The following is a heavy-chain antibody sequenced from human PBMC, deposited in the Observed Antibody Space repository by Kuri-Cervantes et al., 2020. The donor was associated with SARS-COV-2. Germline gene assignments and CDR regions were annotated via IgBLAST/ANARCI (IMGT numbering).Heavy chain of an antibody. CDR2: IYYSGST. D-gene: IGHD3-22*01. CDR1: GDSISSYY. V-gene: IGHV4-59*08. CDR3: ARGTHYFDSTTYWSTGWV. Sequence: SETLSLTCDVSGDSISSYYWSWIRQPPGKGLEWIGYIYYSGSTNYNPSLKSRVTISVDTSKNQFSLKLSSVTAADTAVYYCARGTHYFDSTTYWSTGWVWGQGTLVTVSS. J-gene: IGHJ4*02.